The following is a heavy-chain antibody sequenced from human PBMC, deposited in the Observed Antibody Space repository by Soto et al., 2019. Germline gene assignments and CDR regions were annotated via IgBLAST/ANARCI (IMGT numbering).Heavy chain of an antibody. Sequence: SETLSLTCTVSGDSVSSANYYWSWIRQPPGKGLEWIGYFYYTGSTNYNPSLKSRVTISVDTSKNQFSLKLNSVTAADTAVYYCARYDSSGYYWPYYYYGMDVWGQGTTVTVSS. D-gene: IGHD3-22*01. CDR2: FYYTGST. V-gene: IGHV4-61*01. CDR3: ARYDSSGYYWPYYYYGMDV. J-gene: IGHJ6*02. CDR1: GDSVSSANYY.